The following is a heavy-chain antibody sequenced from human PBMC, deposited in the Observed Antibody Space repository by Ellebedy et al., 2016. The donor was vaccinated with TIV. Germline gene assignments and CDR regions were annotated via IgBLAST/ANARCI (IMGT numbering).Heavy chain of an antibody. D-gene: IGHD3-16*01. CDR3: ARGMRVMSYYYGMDV. Sequence: PGGSLRLSCEVYGFTYDIFWMSWVRQAPGKGLEWVANIENDGTDKYYVDSVKGRFTISRDNAKNSLYLQMNSLRAEDTAVYHCARGMRVMSYYYGMDVWGQGTSVTVSS. V-gene: IGHV3-7*04. CDR1: GFTYDIFW. CDR2: IENDGTDK. J-gene: IGHJ6*02.